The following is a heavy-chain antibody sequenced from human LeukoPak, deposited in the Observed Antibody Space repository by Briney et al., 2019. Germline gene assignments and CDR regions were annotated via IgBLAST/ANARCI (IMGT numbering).Heavy chain of an antibody. V-gene: IGHV4-59*01. CDR2: ISNGNT. J-gene: IGHJ5*02. CDR3: ARAKAHSYGRYFDP. CDR1: GGSISAYY. Sequence: SETLSLTCSVAGGSISAYYWNWIRQTPGKGLEWIGHISNGNTDYNPSLKSRVTISVDTSKTQFSLRLTSVTAADTAVYYCARAKAHSYGRYFDPWGQGALVIVSS. D-gene: IGHD5-18*01.